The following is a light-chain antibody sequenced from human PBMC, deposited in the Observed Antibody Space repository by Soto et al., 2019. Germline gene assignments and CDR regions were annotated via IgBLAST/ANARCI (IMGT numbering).Light chain of an antibody. Sequence: DIPLTQSPSSLSVSLLDRGTVXGPASQSSSNFLNWYQQRPGKVPKLLIYAASTLQSGVPSRFSGSGSGTDFTLTISSLQPEDVATYYCQKYNSALITFGQGTRLEIK. CDR1: QSSSNF. CDR2: AAS. V-gene: IGKV1-27*01. J-gene: IGKJ5*01. CDR3: QKYNSALIT.